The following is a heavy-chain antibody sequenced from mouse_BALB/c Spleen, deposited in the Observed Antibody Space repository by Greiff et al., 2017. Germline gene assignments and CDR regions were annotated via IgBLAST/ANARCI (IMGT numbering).Heavy chain of an antibody. Sequence: VHVKQSGTVLARPGASVKMSCKASGYSFTSYWMHWVKQRPGQGLEWIGAIYPGNSDTSYNQKFKGKAKLTAVTSASTAYMELSSLTNEDSAVYYCTTIYYDYSWFAYWGQGTLVTVSA. V-gene: IGHV1-5*01. CDR2: IYPGNSDT. J-gene: IGHJ3*01. D-gene: IGHD2-4*01. CDR1: GYSFTSYW. CDR3: TTIYYDYSWFAY.